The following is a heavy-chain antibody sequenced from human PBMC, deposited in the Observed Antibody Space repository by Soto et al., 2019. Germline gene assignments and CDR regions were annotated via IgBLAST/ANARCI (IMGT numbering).Heavy chain of an antibody. CDR2: TYYRSNWYS. CDR1: GDSVSSTSTA. J-gene: IGHJ4*02. Sequence: SETLSLTCAISGDSVSSTSTAWSWIRQSPSRGLEWLGRTYYRSNWYSDYAVSVKSRITINPDTSKNQFSLQLKSVTPEDTAVYYCARGSYYSGWVWGQGTLVTFSS. D-gene: IGHD6-19*01. V-gene: IGHV6-1*01. CDR3: ARGSYYSGWV.